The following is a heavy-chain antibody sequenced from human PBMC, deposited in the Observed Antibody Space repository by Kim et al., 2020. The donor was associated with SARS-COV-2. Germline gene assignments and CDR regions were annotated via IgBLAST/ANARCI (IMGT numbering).Heavy chain of an antibody. CDR1: GFTFSSYS. CDR2: ISSSSSYI. Sequence: GGSLRLSCAASGFTFSSYSMNWVRQAPGKGLEWVSSISSSSSYIYYADSVKGRFTISRDNAKNSLFLQMSSLRAEDTAVYYCARDYGDYYGMDVWGQGTTVTVSS. CDR3: ARDYGDYYGMDV. J-gene: IGHJ6*02. D-gene: IGHD4-17*01. V-gene: IGHV3-21*01.